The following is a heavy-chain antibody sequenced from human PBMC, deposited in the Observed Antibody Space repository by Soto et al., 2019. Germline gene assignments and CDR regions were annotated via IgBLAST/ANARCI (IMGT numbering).Heavy chain of an antibody. CDR3: ARDTSSTSLRAEYFQF. V-gene: IGHV4-59*12. CDR2: IYYSGST. CDR1: GGSISSYY. Sequence: PSETLSLTCTVSGGSISSYYWSWIRQPPGKGLEWIGYIYYSGSTNYNPSPKSRVTISVDTSKNQFSLRLTSVTAADTAVYYCARDTSSTSLRAEYFQFWGQGTQVTVSS. J-gene: IGHJ1*01. D-gene: IGHD6-13*01.